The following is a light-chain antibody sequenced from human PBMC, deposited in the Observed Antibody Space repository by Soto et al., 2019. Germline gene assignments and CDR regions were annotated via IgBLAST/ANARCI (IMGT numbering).Light chain of an antibody. J-gene: IGKJ5*01. Sequence: DIPLTQSPSFLSASCGCRVTSTCRASQGISSSLAWYQQKPGEAPKLLIYAASTLQSGVPSRFSGSGYGTEFTLTISSLQPEDFASYYCQLLATFPLTFGQGTRLEI. CDR2: AAS. CDR1: QGISSS. V-gene: IGKV1-9*01. CDR3: QLLATFPLT.